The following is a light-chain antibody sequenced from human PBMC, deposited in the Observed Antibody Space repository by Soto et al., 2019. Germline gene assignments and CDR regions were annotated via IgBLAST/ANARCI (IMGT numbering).Light chain of an antibody. CDR2: DVT. CDR1: SSDVATYNY. V-gene: IGLV2-11*01. CDR3: CSYAGSDTYV. J-gene: IGLJ1*01. Sequence: QSALTQPRSVSGSPGQSVTISCTGTSSDVATYNYVSWYQQHPGKAPKLLIYDVTKRPSGVPDRFSGSKSGNTASLTISGLQAEDEADYYCCSYAGSDTYVFGTGTKVTVL.